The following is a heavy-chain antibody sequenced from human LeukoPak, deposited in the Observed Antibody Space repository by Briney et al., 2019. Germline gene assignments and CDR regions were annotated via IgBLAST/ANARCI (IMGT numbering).Heavy chain of an antibody. V-gene: IGHV3-7*03. Sequence: GGSLRLSCAASGFTFSSYWMSWVRQAPGKGLEWVANIKQDGSEKYYVDSVKGRFTISRDNSKNTLYLQMNSLRAEDTAVYYCARDSKDNIAAADYYFDYWGQGTLVTVSS. CDR3: ARDSKDNIAAADYYFDY. J-gene: IGHJ4*02. CDR1: GFTFSSYW. D-gene: IGHD6-13*01. CDR2: IKQDGSEK.